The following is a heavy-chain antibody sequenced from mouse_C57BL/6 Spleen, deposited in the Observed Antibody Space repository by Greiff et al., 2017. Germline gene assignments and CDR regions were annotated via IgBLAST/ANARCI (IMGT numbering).Heavy chain of an antibody. V-gene: IGHV1-50*01. D-gene: IGHD2-10*01. J-gene: IGHJ4*01. CDR3: ARTGLLYAMDY. CDR2: IDPSDSYT. CDR1: GYTFTSYW. Sequence: QVQLQQPGVELVKPGASVKLSCKASGYTFTSYWMQWVKQRPGQGLEWIGEIDPSDSYTTYNQKFKGKATLTVDTSSSTAYMQLSSLTSEDSAVYYCARTGLLYAMDYWGQGTSVTVSS.